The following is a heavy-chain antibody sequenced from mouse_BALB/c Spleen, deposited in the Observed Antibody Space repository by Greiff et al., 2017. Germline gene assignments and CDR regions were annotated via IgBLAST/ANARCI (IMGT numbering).Heavy chain of an antibody. CDR2: IDPANGNT. Sequence: VQLQQSGAELVKPGASVKLSCTASGFNIKDTYMHWVKQGPEQGLEWIGRIDPANGNTKYDPKFQGKATITADTSSNTAYLQLSSLTSEDTAVYYCARSRYGYDPAWLAYWGQGTLVTVSA. V-gene: IGHV14-3*02. J-gene: IGHJ3*01. CDR1: GFNIKDTY. D-gene: IGHD2-2*01. CDR3: ARSRYGYDPAWLAY.